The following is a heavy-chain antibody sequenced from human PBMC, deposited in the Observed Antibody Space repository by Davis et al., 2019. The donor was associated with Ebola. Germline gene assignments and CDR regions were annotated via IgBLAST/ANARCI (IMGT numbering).Heavy chain of an antibody. D-gene: IGHD4/OR15-4a*01. V-gene: IGHV3-74*01. CDR2: INPDGGRT. Sequence: HTGGSLRLSCAASGFTFSSYWIHWVRQAPGKGLMWVSRINPDGGRTGYADSVKGRFTISRDNSKNTLYLQMNSLRAEDTALYYCAKDKTMATQYWYFDLWGRGTLVTVSS. CDR1: GFTFSSYW. CDR3: AKDKTMATQYWYFDL. J-gene: IGHJ2*01.